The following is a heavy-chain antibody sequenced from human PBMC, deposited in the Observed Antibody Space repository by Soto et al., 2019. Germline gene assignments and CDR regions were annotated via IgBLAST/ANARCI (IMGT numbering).Heavy chain of an antibody. CDR1: GFTFSNYW. J-gene: IGHJ4*02. Sequence: EVQLVESGGGLVQPGGSLSLSCAASGFTFSNYWMHWVRQAPGKGLVWVSRINFDESTTTYADSVQGRFTISRDNAKNTLYLQLKSLRAEDTAIYYCVTGGRTVGNVYHFDDGGQGALVTVSS. CDR3: VTGGRTVGNVYHFDD. CDR2: INFDESTT. V-gene: IGHV3-74*01. D-gene: IGHD3-16*01.